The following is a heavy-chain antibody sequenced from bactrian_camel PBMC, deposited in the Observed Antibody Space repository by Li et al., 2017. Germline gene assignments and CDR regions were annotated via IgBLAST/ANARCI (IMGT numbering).Heavy chain of an antibody. Sequence: HVQLVESGGGSVQAGGSLRLSCTASGYTDSVNVMGWWRQAAGKEREGVACISTGGGDTMYADAVKGRFTISHDKASNTVYPQMDNLQPEDTAMYQCMAERFSGLNVFMEYGGSWRGPGTQVTVS. CDR3: MAERFSGLNVFMEYGGSW. CDR1: GYTDSVNV. V-gene: IGHV3S53*01. J-gene: IGHJ4*01. CDR2: ISTGGGDT. D-gene: IGHD6*01.